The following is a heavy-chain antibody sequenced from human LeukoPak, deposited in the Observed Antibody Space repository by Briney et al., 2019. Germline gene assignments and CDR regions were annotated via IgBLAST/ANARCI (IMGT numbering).Heavy chain of an antibody. CDR1: GFTFSSYA. D-gene: IGHD3-3*01. Sequence: GGSLRLSCAASGFTFSSYAMSWVRQAPGKGLEWVSAISGSGGSTYYADSVKGRFTISRDNSKSTLYLQMNSLRAEDTAVYYCARHGAHYDFWSGRAFDIWGQGTMVTVSS. CDR3: ARHGAHYDFWSGRAFDI. V-gene: IGHV3-23*01. CDR2: ISGSGGST. J-gene: IGHJ3*02.